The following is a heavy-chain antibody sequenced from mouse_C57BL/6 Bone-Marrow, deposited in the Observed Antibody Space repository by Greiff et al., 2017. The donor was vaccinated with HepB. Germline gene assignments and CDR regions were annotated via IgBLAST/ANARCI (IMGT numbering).Heavy chain of an antibody. CDR1: GFSLTSYG. V-gene: IGHV2-5*01. J-gene: IGHJ4*01. CDR2: IWRGGST. Sequence: VQLQQSGPGLVQPSQSLSITCTVSGFSLTSYGVHWVRQSPGKGLEWLGVIWRGGSTDYNAAFMSRLSITKDNSKSQVFFKMNRLQADDTAIYYCAKRGTLKGYAMDYWGQGTSVTVSS. D-gene: IGHD1-3*01. CDR3: AKRGTLKGYAMDY.